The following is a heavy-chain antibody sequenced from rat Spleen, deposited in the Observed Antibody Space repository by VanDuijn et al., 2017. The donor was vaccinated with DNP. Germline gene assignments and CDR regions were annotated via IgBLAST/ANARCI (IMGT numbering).Heavy chain of an antibody. D-gene: IGHD4-3*01. CDR2: IRNDGGNT. J-gene: IGHJ2*01. CDR1: GFTFSDYY. CDR3: ASWGIRAYYFDS. V-gene: IGHV5-22*01. Sequence: EVQLVESGGGSVQPGRSLKLSCAASGFTFSDYYMAWVRQAPTKGLEWVAYIRNDGGNTQYGDSVKGRFTVSRDNAKSTLYLQMNSLRSEDTATYFCASWGIRAYYFDSWGQGVMVTVSS.